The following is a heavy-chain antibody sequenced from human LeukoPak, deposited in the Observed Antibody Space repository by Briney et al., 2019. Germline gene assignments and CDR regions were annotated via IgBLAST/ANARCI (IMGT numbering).Heavy chain of an antibody. CDR3: AKDGVVVVAATYYYYYYLDV. CDR1: GLTFSRKG. D-gene: IGHD2-15*01. Sequence: GGSLRLSCAASGLTFSRKGMHWVRQAPGKGLEWLAFIQYDGSSKYYADSVKGRFTISRDNSKNTLYLQMNSLRAEDTAVYYCAKDGVVVVAATYYYYYYLDVWGKGTTVTISS. V-gene: IGHV3-30*02. CDR2: IQYDGSSK. J-gene: IGHJ6*03.